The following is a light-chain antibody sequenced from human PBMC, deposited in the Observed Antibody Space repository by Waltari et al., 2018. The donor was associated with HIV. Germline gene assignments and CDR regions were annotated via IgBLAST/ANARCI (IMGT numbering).Light chain of an antibody. Sequence: QSVLTQPPSVSGAPGQRVTISCTGSSSNIGAGYDVHWYQHIPGAAPKLVIYLNKLLPLGVPDRFSGSKSGASASLAIAVLRAEDEADYHCQSYDNGLSVSIFGGGTKLTVL. J-gene: IGLJ2*01. CDR2: LNK. CDR1: SSNIGAGYD. CDR3: QSYDNGLSVSI. V-gene: IGLV1-40*01.